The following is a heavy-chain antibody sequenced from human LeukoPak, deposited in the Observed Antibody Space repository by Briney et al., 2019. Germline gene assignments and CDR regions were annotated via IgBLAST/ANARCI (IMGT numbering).Heavy chain of an antibody. D-gene: IGHD3-22*01. Sequence: HPGGSLKLSCAASGFTFSGSAMHWVRQASGKGLEWVGRIRSKANSYATAYAASVKGRFTISRDDSKNTAYLQMNSLKTEDTAVYYCARDTDDSSGLATRDFDYWGQGALVTVSS. J-gene: IGHJ4*02. CDR1: GFTFSGSA. CDR3: ARDTDDSSGLATRDFDY. V-gene: IGHV3-73*01. CDR2: IRSKANSYAT.